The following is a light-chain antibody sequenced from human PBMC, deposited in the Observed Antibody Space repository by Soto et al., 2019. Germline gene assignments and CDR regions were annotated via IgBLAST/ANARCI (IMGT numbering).Light chain of an antibody. CDR2: QTS. J-gene: IGKJ2*01. CDR3: QLYGNSPMYT. V-gene: IGKV3-20*01. CDR1: QSINREF. Sequence: EIILTQSPGTLSVSPGERATLSCRGSQSINREFLAWYQQKPGQAPRLLMFQTSSRASGVPDRFSGSGSGTDFTLTITGLEPEDSAVYYCQLYGNSPMYTFGQGTRLEIK.